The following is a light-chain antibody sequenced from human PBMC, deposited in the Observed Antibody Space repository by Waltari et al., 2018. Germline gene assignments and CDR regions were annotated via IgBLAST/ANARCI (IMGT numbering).Light chain of an antibody. CDR2: GAF. CDR1: QSVSSTY. J-gene: IGKJ2*01. Sequence: EIVLTQSPGTLSLSPGESATLSCRASQSVSSTYLAWYQQKPGQAPRLLIYGAFNRATGIPDRFSGSGSGTDFTLTISRLEPEDFAVYYCQHYGSSTYTFGQGTKLEIK. V-gene: IGKV3-20*01. CDR3: QHYGSSTYT.